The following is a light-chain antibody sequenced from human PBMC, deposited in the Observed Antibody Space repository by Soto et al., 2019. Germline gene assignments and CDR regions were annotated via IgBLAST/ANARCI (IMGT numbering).Light chain of an antibody. CDR1: QSVTNSR. CDR3: QHYDNWSMYT. V-gene: IGKV3-20*01. Sequence: EIVLTQSPGTLSLSPGERATLSCRASQSVTNSRLAWYQQKPGQAPKVLIYGGSNRATGIPDRFSGSGSGTVLTLTISRLEPEDFAIYYCQHYDNWSMYTFGQGTKLEI. CDR2: GGS. J-gene: IGKJ2*01.